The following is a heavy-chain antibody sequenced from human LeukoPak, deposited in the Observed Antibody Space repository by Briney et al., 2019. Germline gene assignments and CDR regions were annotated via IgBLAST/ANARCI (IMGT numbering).Heavy chain of an antibody. J-gene: IGHJ4*02. Sequence: GESLRLSCAASGLTVSSNSMSWVRQAPGKGLEWVSLIYSGGNTYYADSVKGRFTISRDNSENTLYLQMNSLRAEDTAVYYCARDFYGSSGSIFDYWGQGTLVTVSS. CDR1: GLTVSSNS. V-gene: IGHV3-53*01. D-gene: IGHD3-22*01. CDR3: ARDFYGSSGSIFDY. CDR2: IYSGGNT.